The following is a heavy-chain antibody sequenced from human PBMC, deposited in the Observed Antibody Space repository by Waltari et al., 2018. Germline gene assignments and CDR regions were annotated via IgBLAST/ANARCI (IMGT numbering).Heavy chain of an antibody. CDR1: GFTFSSYG. J-gene: IGHJ4*02. CDR3: AKTRGIVVVMDY. V-gene: IGHV3-30*02. Sequence: QVQLVESGGGVVQPGGSLRLSCAASGFTFSSYGMHWVRQAPGKGLEWVAFIRYDGSNKYYADSLKGRFTISRDNSKNTLYLQMNSLRAEDTAVYYCAKTRGIVVVMDYWGQGTLVTVSS. CDR2: IRYDGSNK. D-gene: IGHD3-22*01.